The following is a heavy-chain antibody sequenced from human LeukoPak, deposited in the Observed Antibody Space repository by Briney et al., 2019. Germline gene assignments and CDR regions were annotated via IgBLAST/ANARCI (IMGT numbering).Heavy chain of an antibody. CDR1: GGSISSSSYY. CDR3: ARGGYYDSSGEFDY. J-gene: IGHJ4*02. CDR2: IYYSGST. Sequence: SETLSLTCTVSGGSISSSSYYWGWIRQPPGKGLGWIGSIYYSGSTYYNPSLKSRVTISVVTSKNQFSLKLSSVTAADTAVYYCARGGYYDSSGEFDYWGQGTLVTVSS. V-gene: IGHV4-39*07. D-gene: IGHD3-22*01.